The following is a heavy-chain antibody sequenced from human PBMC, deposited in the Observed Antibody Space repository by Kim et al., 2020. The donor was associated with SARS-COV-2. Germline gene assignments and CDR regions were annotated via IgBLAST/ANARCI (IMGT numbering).Heavy chain of an antibody. CDR3: ARDQAWGYSSSWYTD. V-gene: IGHV1-69*13. D-gene: IGHD6-13*01. CDR1: GGTFSSYA. Sequence: SVKVSCKASGGTFSSYAISWVRQAPGQGLEWMGGIIPIFGTANYAQKFQGRVTITADESTSTAYMELSSLRSEDTAVYYCARDQAWGYSSSWYTDWGQGTLVTVSS. J-gene: IGHJ4*02. CDR2: IIPIFGTA.